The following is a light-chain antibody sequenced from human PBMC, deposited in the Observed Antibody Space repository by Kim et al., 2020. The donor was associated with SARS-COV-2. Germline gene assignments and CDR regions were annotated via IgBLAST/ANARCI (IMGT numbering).Light chain of an antibody. CDR3: QNYNNCPLT. CDR1: ERVSST. Sequence: VVPRERATPSCTGSERVSSTLAWNQKKPGQAPRLLSCGSSARATGIPARFGGIGPGTEFTLTISNLQSENLAVYTCQNYNNCPLTFCGRTKVDI. CDR2: GSS. V-gene: IGKV3-15*01. J-gene: IGKJ4*02.